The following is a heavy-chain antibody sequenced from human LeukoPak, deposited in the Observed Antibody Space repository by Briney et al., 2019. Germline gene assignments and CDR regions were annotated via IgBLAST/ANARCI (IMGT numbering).Heavy chain of an antibody. CDR2: IYYSVST. CDR1: GASMSGFF. J-gene: IGHJ6*02. D-gene: IGHD3-10*01. CDR3: ARTSRHYYGSGSNLTPWPAGMDV. Sequence: SETLSLTCTVSGASMSGFFWTWIRQPPEKGLECIGSIYYSVSTKYNPSLKSPVTMSVDTSKNQFSLPLDAATAADTAVYYCARTSRHYYGSGSNLTPWPAGMDVWGQGTTVTVSS. V-gene: IGHV4-59*01.